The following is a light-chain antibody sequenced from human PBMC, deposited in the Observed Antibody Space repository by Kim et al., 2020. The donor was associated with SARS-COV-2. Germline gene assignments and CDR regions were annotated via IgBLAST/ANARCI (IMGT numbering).Light chain of an antibody. CDR3: QQYGSAHPYT. J-gene: IGKJ2*01. CDR1: ESVSFSF. Sequence: EVLLTQSPGTLSLSPGERATLSCRASESVSFSFLAWYQQKAGQPPRLLIYGASSRATGVPDRFSGSGSGTDFSLTINRVEPEDFAIYFCQQYGSAHPYTFGQGTKLEI. CDR2: GAS. V-gene: IGKV3-20*01.